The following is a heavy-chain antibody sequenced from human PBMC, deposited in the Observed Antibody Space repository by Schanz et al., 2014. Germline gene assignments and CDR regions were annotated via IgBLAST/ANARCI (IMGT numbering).Heavy chain of an antibody. D-gene: IGHD6-13*01. CDR1: GGTFSSYT. Sequence: QLQLVQSGAEVKKPGSSVKVSCKLSGGTFSSYTISWMRQAPGQGLEWMGKIIPVLNIATYAQRFQGRVSITADTSTNTAYMELSSLTSEDTAVYYCASSGAGYSSSWDFDYWGQGTLGTVSS. J-gene: IGHJ4*02. CDR3: ASSGAGYSSSWDFDY. V-gene: IGHV1-69*02. CDR2: IIPVLNIA.